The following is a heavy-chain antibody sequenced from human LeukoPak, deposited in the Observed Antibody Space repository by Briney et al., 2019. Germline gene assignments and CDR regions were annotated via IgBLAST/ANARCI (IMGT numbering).Heavy chain of an antibody. D-gene: IGHD3-3*02. J-gene: IGHJ4*02. Sequence: SETLSLSCAVYGGSFSGYYWSWIRQPPGKGLEWIGEINHSGSTNYNPSLKSRVTISVDTSKNQFSLKLSSVTAADTAVYYCASSSISNEVPSHRGSSFDYWGQGTLVTVSS. CDR1: GGSFSGYY. V-gene: IGHV4-34*01. CDR3: ASSSISNEVPSHRGSSFDY. CDR2: INHSGST.